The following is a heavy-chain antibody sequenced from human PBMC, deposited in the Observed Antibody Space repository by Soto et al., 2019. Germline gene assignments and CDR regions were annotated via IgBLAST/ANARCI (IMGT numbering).Heavy chain of an antibody. J-gene: IGHJ6*02. D-gene: IGHD2-21*02. CDR1: GGSISSTIYY. Sequence: PSETLSLTCTVSGGSISSTIYYWGWIRQPPGKGLEWIGSIYYSGSTYYNPSLKSRVTISVDTSKNQFSLKLNSVTAADTAVFYCAGGLYCGGDCYSFYYYYGMDVWGQGTTVTVSS. CDR3: AGGLYCGGDCYSFYYYYGMDV. V-gene: IGHV4-39*01. CDR2: IYYSGST.